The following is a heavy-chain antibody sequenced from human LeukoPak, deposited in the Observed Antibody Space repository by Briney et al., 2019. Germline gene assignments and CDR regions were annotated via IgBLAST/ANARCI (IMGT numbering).Heavy chain of an antibody. J-gene: IGHJ6*04. V-gene: IGHV3-7*03. CDR3: ARKAYGLDV. Sequence: GGSLRLSCAPSGFTFSSYWMSWVRQAPGKGLEWVANIKQDGSEKYYVDSVKGRFTISRDNGKNSLYLQMNCLRAENTAVYYCARKAYGLDVWGKGTTVTVSS. CDR2: IKQDGSEK. CDR1: GFTFSSYW.